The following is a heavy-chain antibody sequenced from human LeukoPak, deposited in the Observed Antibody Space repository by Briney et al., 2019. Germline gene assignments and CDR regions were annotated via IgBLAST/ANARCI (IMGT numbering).Heavy chain of an antibody. CDR3: ARDLDKRAAAGIGY. CDR2: IYYSGST. D-gene: IGHD6-13*01. V-gene: IGHV4-39*07. Sequence: SETLSLTCTVSGGSISSSSYYWGWIRQPPGKGLEWIGSIYYSGSTYYNPSLKSRVTISVDTPKNQFSLKLSSVTAADTAVYYCARDLDKRAAAGIGYWGQGTLVTVSP. CDR1: GGSISSSSYY. J-gene: IGHJ4*02.